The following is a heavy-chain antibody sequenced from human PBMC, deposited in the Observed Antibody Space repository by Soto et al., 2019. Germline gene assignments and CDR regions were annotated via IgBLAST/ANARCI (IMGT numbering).Heavy chain of an antibody. CDR1: GFTFSNYA. D-gene: IGHD6-13*01. Sequence: GSLRLSCAASGFTFSNYAMNWVRQAPGKGLDWVSAVSGSGDNTYYANSVEGRFTISRDNSKNTLYLQWSSLKASDTAMYYCARGYSSSWYGFHPNWFDPWGQGTLVTVSS. V-gene: IGHV3-23*01. CDR3: ARGYSSSWYGFHPNWFDP. CDR2: VSGSGDNT. J-gene: IGHJ5*02.